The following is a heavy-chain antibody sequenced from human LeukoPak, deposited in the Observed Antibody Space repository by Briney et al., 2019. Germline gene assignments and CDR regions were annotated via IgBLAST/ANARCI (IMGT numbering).Heavy chain of an antibody. Sequence: SETLSLTCAVSGYSISSGYYWGWIRQPPGKGLEWIGSIYHSGSTYNNPSLKSRVTISVDTSKNQFSLKLSSVTAADTAVYYCARGSFGIAAAGTQYFDYWGQGTLVTVSS. CDR2: IYHSGST. CDR3: ARGSFGIAAAGTQYFDY. CDR1: GYSISSGYY. J-gene: IGHJ4*02. D-gene: IGHD6-13*01. V-gene: IGHV4-38-2*01.